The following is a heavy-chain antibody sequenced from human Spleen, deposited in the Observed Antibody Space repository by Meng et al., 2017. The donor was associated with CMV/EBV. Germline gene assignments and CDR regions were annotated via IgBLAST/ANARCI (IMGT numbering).Heavy chain of an antibody. CDR3: ARGGNIVLVPAAKWFDP. V-gene: IGHV4-31*02. J-gene: IGHJ5*02. CDR1: ISSGGYY. Sequence: ISSGGYYWSWIRQRPGKGLEWIGYIHYSGSTYYNPSLTSRVSMSLDTSKTHFSLKLSSVTAADTAVYYCARGGNIVLVPAAKWFDPWGQGTLVTVSS. CDR2: IHYSGST. D-gene: IGHD2-2*01.